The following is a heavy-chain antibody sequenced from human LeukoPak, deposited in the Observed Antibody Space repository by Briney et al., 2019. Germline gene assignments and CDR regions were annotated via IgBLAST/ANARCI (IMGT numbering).Heavy chain of an antibody. CDR2: ISAYNGNT. Sequence: SVKVSCKASGYRFTSYGSSWVRQAPGQGLDWMGWISAYNGNTNYAQKLQGRVTMTTDTSTSTAYMELRSLRSDDTAVYYCARDVDTSMAYYFDCWGRGNQVTVSS. J-gene: IGHJ4*02. V-gene: IGHV1-18*04. D-gene: IGHD5-18*01. CDR3: ARDVDTSMAYYFDC. CDR1: GYRFTSYG.